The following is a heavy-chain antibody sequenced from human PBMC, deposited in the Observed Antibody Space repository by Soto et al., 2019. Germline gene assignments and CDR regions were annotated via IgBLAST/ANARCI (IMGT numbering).Heavy chain of an antibody. V-gene: IGHV3-33*01. D-gene: IGHD1-1*01. J-gene: IGHJ6*02. CDR2: IWHDGSNK. CDR3: AREDWNDGHYCGMGV. Sequence: QVQVVESGGGVVQPGRSLRLSCAASGFTFSSYTMYWVRQAPGKGLEGVAVIWHDGSNKYYVDSVKGRFTISRDNSKNTLYLQMNRLRAEDTAVYYCAREDWNDGHYCGMGVWGQGTKFTVSS. CDR1: GFTFSSYT.